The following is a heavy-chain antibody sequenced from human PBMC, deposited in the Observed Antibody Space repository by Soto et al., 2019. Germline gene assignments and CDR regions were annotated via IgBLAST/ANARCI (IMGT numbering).Heavy chain of an antibody. D-gene: IGHD2-2*02. V-gene: IGHV4-30-4*01. CDR1: GGSISSGDYY. CDR3: ARVLRRDYTFDY. Sequence: SETLSLTCTVSGGSISSGDYYWSWIRQPPGKGLEWIGYIYYSGSTYYNPSLKSRVTISVDTSKNQFSLKLSSVTAADTAVYYCARVLRRDYTFDYWGQGTLVTVSS. CDR2: IYYSGST. J-gene: IGHJ4*02.